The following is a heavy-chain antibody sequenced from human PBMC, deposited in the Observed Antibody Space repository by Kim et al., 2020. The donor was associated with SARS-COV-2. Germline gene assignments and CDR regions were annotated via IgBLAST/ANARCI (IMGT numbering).Heavy chain of an antibody. CDR3: ARGGSGLGDY. Sequence: TSNADSVKGRFTMSKDNGKKTLYLEMNGLRAEDTARYYCARGGSGLGDYWGQGTQVTVAS. D-gene: IGHD3-16*01. V-gene: IGHV3-74*01. CDR2: T. J-gene: IGHJ4*02.